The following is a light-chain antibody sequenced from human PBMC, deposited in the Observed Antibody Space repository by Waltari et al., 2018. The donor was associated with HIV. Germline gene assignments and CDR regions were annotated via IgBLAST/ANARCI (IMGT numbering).Light chain of an antibody. CDR2: DVT. V-gene: IGLV2-14*03. CDR1: SSDVGGYNF. J-gene: IGLJ1*01. Sequence: QSALTQPASVSGSPGQSITLSCTGTSSDVGGYNFVSWSQQHPGKAPKLMIYDVTKRPSGVSNRFSGSKSGNTASLTITGLQAEDEADFYCSSYTSSSTFYVFGTGTKVTVL. CDR3: SSYTSSSTFYV.